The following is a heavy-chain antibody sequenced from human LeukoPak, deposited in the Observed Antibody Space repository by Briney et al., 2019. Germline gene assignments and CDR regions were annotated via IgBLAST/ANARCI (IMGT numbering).Heavy chain of an antibody. J-gene: IGHJ4*02. V-gene: IGHV3-74*01. CDR3: ARGSTQYSSGWYGLDY. CDR1: GFTFSSYW. Sequence: GGSLRLSCAASGFTFSSYWMHWVRQAPGKGMVWVSRVNSDGSSTTYADSVKGRFTISRDNAKNTLYLKMNSLRAAATAVYYCARGSTQYSSGWYGLDYWGQGTLVTVSS. D-gene: IGHD6-19*01. CDR2: VNSDGSST.